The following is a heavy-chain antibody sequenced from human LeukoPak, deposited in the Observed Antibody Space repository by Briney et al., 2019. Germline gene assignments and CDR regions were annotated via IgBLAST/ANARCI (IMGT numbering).Heavy chain of an antibody. Sequence: SETLSLTCAVSGVSFNDYYWSWIRQSPGKGLEWIGEISHSEGTKYNPSLKSRVTISVDMSGNHFSLKLTSVTAADTAVYYCARIRCGHTTTVCYNHWGLGTLVTVSS. D-gene: IGHD2-8*01. CDR3: ARIRCGHTTTVCYNH. J-gene: IGHJ4*02. CDR1: GVSFNDYY. CDR2: ISHSEGT. V-gene: IGHV4-34*01.